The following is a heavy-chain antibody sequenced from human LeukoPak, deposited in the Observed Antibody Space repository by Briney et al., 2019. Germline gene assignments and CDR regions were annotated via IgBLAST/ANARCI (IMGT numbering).Heavy chain of an antibody. CDR1: GYTFTGYY. D-gene: IGHD5-18*01. Sequence: PAASVKVSCKASGYTFTGYYMHWVRQAPGQGLEWMGWINPNSGGTNYAQKFQGRVTMTRDTSISTAYMELSRLRSDDTAVCYCARYSYDYYYMDVWGKGTTVTVSS. V-gene: IGHV1-2*02. CDR3: ARYSYDYYYMDV. CDR2: INPNSGGT. J-gene: IGHJ6*03.